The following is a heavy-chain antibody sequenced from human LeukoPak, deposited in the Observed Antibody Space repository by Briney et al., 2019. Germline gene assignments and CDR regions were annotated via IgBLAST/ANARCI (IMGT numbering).Heavy chain of an antibody. CDR3: ASGGSYSWHS. J-gene: IGHJ4*02. D-gene: IGHD4-23*01. CDR1: GDSISNSNW. V-gene: IGHV4-4*02. Sequence: SETLSLTCAVSGDSISNSNWWTWVRQPPGNGLEWIGEIFHGGSSNYNPSLKSRVTISVDESKNPFSLRLSSVTAADTAVYYCASGGSYSWHSWGQGTLDTVFS. CDR2: IFHGGSS.